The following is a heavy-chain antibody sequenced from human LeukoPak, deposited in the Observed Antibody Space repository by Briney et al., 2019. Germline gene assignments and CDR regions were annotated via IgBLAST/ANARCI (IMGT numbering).Heavy chain of an antibody. CDR1: GFTFSRYW. Sequence: GSLRLSCAASGFTFSRYWMSWVRQAPGKGLEWVATINQDGTEKYSMDSVKGRFTISRDNAKNSLYLQMNSLRAEDTALYYCAIDPSEYYETNSLDFWGQGTLVTVSS. J-gene: IGHJ4*02. CDR3: AIDPSEYYETNSLDF. V-gene: IGHV3-7*03. D-gene: IGHD3-22*01. CDR2: INQDGTEK.